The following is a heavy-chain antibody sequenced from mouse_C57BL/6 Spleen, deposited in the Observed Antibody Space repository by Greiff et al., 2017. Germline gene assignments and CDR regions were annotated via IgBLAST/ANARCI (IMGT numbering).Heavy chain of an antibody. CDR3: TTVVATYNSAY. D-gene: IGHD1-1*01. J-gene: IGHJ3*01. V-gene: IGHV14-4*01. Sequence: EVQLQQSGAELVRPGASVKLSCTASGFNIKAYYMHWVKQRPEQGLEWIGWFDPENGDTEYASKFQGKATITADTSSNTAYLQLSSLTSEDTAVYYCTTVVATYNSAYRGQRALVTVSA. CDR2: FDPENGDT. CDR1: GFNIKAYY.